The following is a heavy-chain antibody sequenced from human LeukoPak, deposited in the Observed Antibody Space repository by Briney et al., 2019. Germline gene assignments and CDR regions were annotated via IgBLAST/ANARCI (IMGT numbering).Heavy chain of an antibody. D-gene: IGHD1-26*01. CDR2: ISGSGGST. CDR1: GFTFSSYA. CDR3: AKDSKSGSYSDY. V-gene: IGHV3-23*01. Sequence: GSLRLSCAASGFTFSSYAMSWVRQAPGKGLEWVSAISGSGGSTYYADSVKGRFTISRDNSKNTLYLQMNSLRAEDTAVYYCAKDSKSGSYSDYWGQGTLVTVSS. J-gene: IGHJ4*02.